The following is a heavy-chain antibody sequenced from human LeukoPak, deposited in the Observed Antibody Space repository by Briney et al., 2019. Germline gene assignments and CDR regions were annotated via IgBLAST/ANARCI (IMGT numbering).Heavy chain of an antibody. V-gene: IGHV3-33*01. D-gene: IGHD2-21*02. CDR3: AIEVTARIFDY. J-gene: IGHJ4*02. CDR2: IWYDGTDI. Sequence: PGGSLRLSCAASGSSFSSYGMHWVRQAPGKGLEWVAVIWYDGTDINHGESVKGRFTISRDSSKNTLYLQMNSLRAEDSAVYYCAIEVTARIFDYWGQGTRVTVSS. CDR1: GSSFSSYG.